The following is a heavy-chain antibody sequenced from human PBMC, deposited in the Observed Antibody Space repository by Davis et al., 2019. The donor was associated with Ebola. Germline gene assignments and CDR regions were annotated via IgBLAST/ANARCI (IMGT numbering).Heavy chain of an antibody. CDR3: ARTARYCSSARCYTGTFDY. CDR2: ISYDGSDK. Sequence: GESLKISCAASTFTFSNYAMHWVRQSPGKGLEWVAVISYDGSDKYYADSVKGRFTISRDDSKNTLYLQMNSLRVEDTALYYCARTARYCSSARCYTGTFDYWVQGTLVTVSS. J-gene: IGHJ4*02. V-gene: IGHV3-30-3*01. CDR1: TFTFSNYA. D-gene: IGHD2-2*02.